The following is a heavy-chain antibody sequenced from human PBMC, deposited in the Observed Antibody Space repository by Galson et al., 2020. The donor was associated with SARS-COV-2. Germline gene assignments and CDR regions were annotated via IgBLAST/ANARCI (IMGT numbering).Heavy chain of an antibody. CDR1: GGSVSSYY. D-gene: IGHD6-19*01. Sequence: PSETLSLTCSVSGGSVSSYYWSWIRQPAGKGLEWIGHIYTTEITNYNPSLKSRVIMSVDTSKNQFSLKFSSVTAADTAVYYCARDRHSESGAGTLFDYWGRGTLVTVSS. CDR2: IYTTEIT. CDR3: ARDRHSESGAGTLFDY. J-gene: IGHJ4*02. V-gene: IGHV4-4*07.